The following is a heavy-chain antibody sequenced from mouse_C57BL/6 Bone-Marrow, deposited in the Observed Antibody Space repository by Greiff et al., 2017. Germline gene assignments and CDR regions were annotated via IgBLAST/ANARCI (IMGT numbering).Heavy chain of an antibody. Sequence: DVMLVESGGDLVKPGGSLKLSCAASGFTFSSYGMSWVRQTPDKRLEWVATISSGGSYTYYPDSVKGRFTISRDNAKNTLYLQMSSLKSEDTAMYYCASPAYYSNYGYAMDYWGQGTSVTVSS. CDR1: GFTFSSYG. J-gene: IGHJ4*01. V-gene: IGHV5-6*02. CDR3: ASPAYYSNYGYAMDY. D-gene: IGHD2-5*01. CDR2: ISSGGSYT.